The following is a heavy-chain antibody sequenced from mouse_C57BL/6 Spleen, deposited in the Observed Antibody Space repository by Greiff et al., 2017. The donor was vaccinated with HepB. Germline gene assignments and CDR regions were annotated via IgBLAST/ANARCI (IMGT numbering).Heavy chain of an antibody. V-gene: IGHV10-3*01. Sequence: EVQVVESGGGLVQPKGSLKLSCAASGFTFNTYAMHWVRQAPGKGLEWVARIRSKSSNYATYYADSVKDRFTISRDDSQSMLYLQMNNRKTEDTAMYYCVRAQLRLPLFAYWGQGTRVTVAA. CDR3: VRAQLRLPLFAY. D-gene: IGHD3-2*02. J-gene: IGHJ3*01. CDR2: IRSKSSNYAT. CDR1: GFTFNTYA.